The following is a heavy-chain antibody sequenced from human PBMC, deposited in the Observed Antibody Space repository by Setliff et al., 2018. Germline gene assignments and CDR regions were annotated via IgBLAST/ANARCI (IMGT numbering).Heavy chain of an antibody. D-gene: IGHD1-26*01. V-gene: IGHV1-2*02. CDR2: INPNRDDT. J-gene: IGHJ4*02. Sequence: ASVKVSCKAFGYTFTDSFIHWVRQAPGQGFEWLGWINPNRDDTKYAQKFQHRILMAKDTSLNTVYVELSSLRSDDTATYYCARDGSAFFYQNWGQGSLVTVSS. CDR3: ARDGSAFFYQN. CDR1: GYTFTDSF.